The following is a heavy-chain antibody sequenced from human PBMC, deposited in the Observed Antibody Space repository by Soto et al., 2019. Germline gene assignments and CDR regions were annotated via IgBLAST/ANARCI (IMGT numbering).Heavy chain of an antibody. D-gene: IGHD1-1*01. Sequence: PSETLSLTCTVSGGSISSYYWSWIRQPAGKGLEWIGRIYTSGSTNYNPSLKSRVTMSVDTSKNQFSLKLSSVTAADTAVYYCEKNNGDYYYYYGMDVWGQGTTVTVSS. V-gene: IGHV4-4*07. CDR3: EKNNGDYYYYYGMDV. CDR1: GGSISSYY. CDR2: IYTSGST. J-gene: IGHJ6*02.